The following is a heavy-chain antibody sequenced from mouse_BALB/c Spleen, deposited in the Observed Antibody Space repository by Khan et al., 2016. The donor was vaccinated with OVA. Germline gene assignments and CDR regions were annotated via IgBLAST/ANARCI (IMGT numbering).Heavy chain of an antibody. V-gene: IGHV5-17*02. Sequence: EVQLQESGGDLVQPGGSRKLSCAASGFTFSSFGMHWVRQAPEKGLEWVAYISGDSSTIYYGDTVKGRFTISRDNPKNTLFLQLTSLRSEDTAMYYCARSYFYGYYFDQWGQGTTLTVSS. CDR1: GFTFSSFG. CDR3: ARSYFYGYYFDQ. CDR2: ISGDSSTI. J-gene: IGHJ2*01. D-gene: IGHD1-1*01.